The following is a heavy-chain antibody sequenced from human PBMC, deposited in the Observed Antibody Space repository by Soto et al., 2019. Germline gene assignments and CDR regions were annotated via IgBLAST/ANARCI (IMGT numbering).Heavy chain of an antibody. CDR1: GGRFSGYY. D-gene: IGHD3-22*01. V-gene: IGHV4-34*01. J-gene: IGHJ4*02. Sequence: ASETLSITCAVYGGRFSGYYWSWIRQPPGKGLEWIGDINEGVFTNFNPSLESRLSISVEKSKKEYSLKLTSVAAADTAVYYCAREFPDYESSDSHFDYWGQGALVTVSS. CDR2: INEGVFT. CDR3: AREFPDYESSDSHFDY.